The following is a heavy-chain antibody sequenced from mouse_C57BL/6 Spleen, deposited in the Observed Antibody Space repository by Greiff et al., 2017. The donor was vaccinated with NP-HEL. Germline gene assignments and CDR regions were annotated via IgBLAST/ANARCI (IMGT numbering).Heavy chain of an antibody. V-gene: IGHV2-6*03. CDR3: ARDYDYDEDYAMDY. CDR1: GFSLTSYG. CDR2: IWSDGST. D-gene: IGHD2-4*01. J-gene: IGHJ4*01. Sequence: QVQLQQSGPGLVAPSQSLSITCTVSGFSLTSYGVHWVRQPPGKGLEWLVVIWSDGSTTYNSALKSRLSISKDNSKSQVFLKMNSLQTDDTAMYYCARDYDYDEDYAMDYWGQGTSVTVSS.